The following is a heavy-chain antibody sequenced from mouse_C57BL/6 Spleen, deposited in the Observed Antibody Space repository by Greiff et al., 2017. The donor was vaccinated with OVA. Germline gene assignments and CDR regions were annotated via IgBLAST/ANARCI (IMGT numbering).Heavy chain of an antibody. CDR1: GFTFSDYY. J-gene: IGHJ2*01. D-gene: IGHD1-1*01. CDR2: INYDGSST. Sequence: EVQLVESEGGLVQPGSSMKLSCTASGFTFSDYYMAWVRQVPEKGLEWVANINYDGSSTYYLDSLKSRFIISRDNAKNILYLQMSSLKSEDTATYYCARERTLYGSSYDYFDYWGQGTTLTVSS. V-gene: IGHV5-16*01. CDR3: ARERTLYGSSYDYFDY.